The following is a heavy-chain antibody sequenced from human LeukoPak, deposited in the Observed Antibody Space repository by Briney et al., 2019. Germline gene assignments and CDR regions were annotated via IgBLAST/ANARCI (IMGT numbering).Heavy chain of an antibody. V-gene: IGHV3-30-3*01. J-gene: IGHJ4*02. CDR2: ISYDGSNK. CDR3: ARDSPYSSSWYAIDY. CDR1: GFTFSSYA. Sequence: QTAGSLRLSCAASGFTFSSYAMHWVRQAPGKGLEWVAVISYDGSNKYYADSVKGRFTISRDNSKNTLYLQMNSLRAEDTAVYYCARDSPYSSSWYAIDYWGQGTLVTVSS. D-gene: IGHD6-13*01.